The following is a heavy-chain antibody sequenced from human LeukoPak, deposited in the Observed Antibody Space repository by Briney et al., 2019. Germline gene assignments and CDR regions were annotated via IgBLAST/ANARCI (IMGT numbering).Heavy chain of an antibody. V-gene: IGHV3-73*01. J-gene: IGHJ3*02. CDR1: GFAFSGSA. Sequence: GGSLRLSCAASGFAFSGSAVHWVRQASGKGLEWVGRIRSKANSFATAYAASVKGRFTISRDDSKNMAYLQMNSLKTEDTAVYYCTSYRYSGSYAAFDIWGQGTMVIVSS. D-gene: IGHD1-26*01. CDR2: IRSKANSFAT. CDR3: TSYRYSGSYAAFDI.